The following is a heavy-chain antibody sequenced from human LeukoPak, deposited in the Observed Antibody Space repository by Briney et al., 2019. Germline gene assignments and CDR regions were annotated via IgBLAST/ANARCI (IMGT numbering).Heavy chain of an antibody. V-gene: IGHV3-69-1*01. J-gene: IGHJ3*01. CDR1: GFTFTDYT. CDR2: FIGRL. D-gene: IGHD2-21*01. Sequence: GGSLRLSCVAPGFTFTDYTLNWVRQAPGKGLEWVSSFIGRLHYADSVRGRFTVSRDIAKRSAFLQMSSLRTEDTAVYYCTRGGGYCGGDACRSYDAFDLWGQGTMVTVSS. CDR3: TRGGGYCGGDACRSYDAFDL.